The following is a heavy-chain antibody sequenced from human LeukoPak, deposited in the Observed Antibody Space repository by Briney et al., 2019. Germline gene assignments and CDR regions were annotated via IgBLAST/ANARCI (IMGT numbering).Heavy chain of an antibody. CDR2: LSNSGGST. CDR3: AKGGALWFGELFDY. D-gene: IGHD3-10*01. CDR1: GFTFSTYA. Sequence: PGGSLRLSCAASGFTFSTYAMNWVRQAPGKGLEWVSALSNSGGSTYYADSVKGRFTISRDNSKNTLYLQMNSLRADDTAVYYCAKGGALWFGELFDYWGQGALVTVSS. V-gene: IGHV3-23*01. J-gene: IGHJ4*02.